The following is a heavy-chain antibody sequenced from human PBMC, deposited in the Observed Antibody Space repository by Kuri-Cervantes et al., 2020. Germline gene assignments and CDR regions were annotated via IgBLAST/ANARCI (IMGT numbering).Heavy chain of an antibody. D-gene: IGHD3-10*01. J-gene: IGHJ6*02. V-gene: IGHV3-21*01. CDR3: AREVDLLWFGERPYYYYYYGMDV. CDR2: ISSSSSYI. CDR1: GITFSSYS. Sequence: GESLKISCAASGITFSSYSMNWVRQAPGKGLEWVSSISSSSSYIYYADSVKGRFTISRDNVKNSLYLQMNSLRAENTAVYYCAREVDLLWFGERPYYYYYYGMDVWRQWTTVTVSS.